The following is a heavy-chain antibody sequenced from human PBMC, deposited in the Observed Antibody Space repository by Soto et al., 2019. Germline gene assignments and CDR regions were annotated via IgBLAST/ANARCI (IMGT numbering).Heavy chain of an antibody. J-gene: IGHJ4*02. CDR3: ARVSSIGGSGYYYVDY. CDR2: IYYSGST. D-gene: IGHD3-22*01. V-gene: IGHV4-59*01. Sequence: LSLTCTVSGGSISSYYWSWIRQPPGKGLEWIGYIYYSGSTNYNPSLKSRVTISVDTSKNQFSLKLSSVTAADTAVYYCARVSSIGGSGYYYVDYWGQGTLVTVSS. CDR1: GGSISSYY.